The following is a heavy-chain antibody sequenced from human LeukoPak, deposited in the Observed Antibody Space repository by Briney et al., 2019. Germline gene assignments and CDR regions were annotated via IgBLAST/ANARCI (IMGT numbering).Heavy chain of an antibody. V-gene: IGHV1-2*02. Sequence: ASVPVSCTASGYTFTGYYMHWVRQARGQGLAWMGWINPNSGGTNYAQKFQGRVTMTRETSISTGYMKLSRLRSDNTAGYYCAVERQQLVKGFDYWGQGTLVTVSS. CDR1: GYTFTGYY. D-gene: IGHD6-13*01. J-gene: IGHJ4*02. CDR2: INPNSGGT. CDR3: AVERQQLVKGFDY.